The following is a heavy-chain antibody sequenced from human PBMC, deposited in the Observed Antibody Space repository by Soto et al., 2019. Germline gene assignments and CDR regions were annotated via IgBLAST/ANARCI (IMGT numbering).Heavy chain of an antibody. D-gene: IGHD6-6*01. Sequence: QVQLQESGPGLVKPSETLSLTCTVSGGSISSHYWSWIRQPPGKGLEWIGYIYYSGSTNYNPSLKSRVTISVDSSKNQFSLKLSSVTAADTAVYFCVRERLIAARPSYFDFWGQGTLVTVSS. CDR3: VRERLIAARPSYFDF. CDR1: GGSISSHY. V-gene: IGHV4-59*11. J-gene: IGHJ4*02. CDR2: IYYSGST.